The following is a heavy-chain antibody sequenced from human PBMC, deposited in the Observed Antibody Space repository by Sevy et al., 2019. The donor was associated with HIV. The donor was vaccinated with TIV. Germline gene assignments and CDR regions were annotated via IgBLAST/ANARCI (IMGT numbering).Heavy chain of an antibody. V-gene: IGHV3-33*01. CDR1: GFTFRKYG. Sequence: GGSLRLSCAASGFTFRKYGMHWVRQAPGKGLEWVAVIWWDGSEKYYADSVKGRFTISRDNSEEMMYLKMRSLRADDTAMYYCVRDPQINDIAESGIIHWGQGTLVTVSS. D-gene: IGHD1-1*01. CDR2: IWWDGSEK. J-gene: IGHJ4*02. CDR3: VRDPQINDIAESGIIH.